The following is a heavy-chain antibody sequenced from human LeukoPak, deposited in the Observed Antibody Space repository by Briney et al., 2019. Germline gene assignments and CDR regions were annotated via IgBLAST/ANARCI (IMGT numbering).Heavy chain of an antibody. Sequence: SETLSLTCAVYGGSFSGYYWSWIRQPPGKGLEWIGEINHSGSTNYNPSLKSRVTISVDTSKNQFSLKLSSVTAADTAVYYCASRRSSRFDPWGQGTLVTVSS. CDR2: INHSGST. V-gene: IGHV4-34*01. D-gene: IGHD6-13*01. CDR1: GGSFSGYY. J-gene: IGHJ5*02. CDR3: ASRRSSRFDP.